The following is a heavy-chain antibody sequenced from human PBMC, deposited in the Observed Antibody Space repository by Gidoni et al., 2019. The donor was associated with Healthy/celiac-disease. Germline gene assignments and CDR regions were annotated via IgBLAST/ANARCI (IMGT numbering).Heavy chain of an antibody. D-gene: IGHD3-3*01. CDR1: GYTFTSYG. J-gene: IGHJ4*02. CDR3: ARDPPALTIFGVVSSDSY. CDR2: ISAYNGNT. V-gene: IGHV1-18*01. Sequence: QVQLVQSGAEVKKPGASVTVSCKASGYTFTSYGISWVRQAPGQGLEWMGWISAYNGNTNYAQKLQGRVTMTTDTSTSTAYMELRCLRSDDTAVYYCARDPPALTIFGVVSSDSYWGQGTLVTVSS.